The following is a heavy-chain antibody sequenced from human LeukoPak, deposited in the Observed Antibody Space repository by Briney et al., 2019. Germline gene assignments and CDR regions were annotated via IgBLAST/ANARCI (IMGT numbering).Heavy chain of an antibody. CDR1: GVPFSNYY. Sequence: PSETLSLTCAVSGVPFSNYYWSWVRQSPRQGLEWIGGINHSGYTNYNPSLKSRVTMSIDTSKNQFSLILTSVTAADAGVYYCTRAVAGHPDWGQGTLVTVSS. J-gene: IGHJ4*02. CDR3: TRAVAGHPD. CDR2: INHSGYT. V-gene: IGHV4-34*01. D-gene: IGHD6-19*01.